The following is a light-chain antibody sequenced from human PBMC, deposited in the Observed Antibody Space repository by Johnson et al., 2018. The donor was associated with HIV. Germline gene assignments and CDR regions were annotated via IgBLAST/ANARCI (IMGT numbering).Light chain of an antibody. CDR3: GTWDSSLNASYV. J-gene: IGLJ1*01. CDR2: DNN. Sequence: QSVLTQPPSVSAAPGQKVTISCSGSSSNIGNNYVSWYQQLPGTAPKLLIYDNNKRPSGIPDRFSGSKSGTSATLGITGLQTGDEAYYYCGTWDSSLNASYVYGTGTMVTVL. CDR1: SSNIGNNY. V-gene: IGLV1-51*01.